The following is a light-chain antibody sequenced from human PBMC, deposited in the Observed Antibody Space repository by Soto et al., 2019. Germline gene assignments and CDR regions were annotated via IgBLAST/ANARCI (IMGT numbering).Light chain of an antibody. CDR1: SSDIGGYNY. V-gene: IGLV2-14*03. Sequence: QSVLTQPASVSASPGQSITISCTGTSSDIGGYNYVSWYQQHPGKAPKLMISDVSNRPSGVSDRFSGSKSGNTASLTISGLQAEDEADYFCSSYKTSSTYVVFGGGTKLTVL. CDR2: DVS. CDR3: SSYKTSSTYVV. J-gene: IGLJ2*01.